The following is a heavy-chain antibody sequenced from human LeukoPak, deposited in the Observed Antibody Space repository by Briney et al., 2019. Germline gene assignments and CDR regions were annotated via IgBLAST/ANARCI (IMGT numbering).Heavy chain of an antibody. V-gene: IGHV4-4*02. J-gene: IGHJ4*02. CDR3: ARAVAGPRGRYFDY. CDR2: IYHSGST. Sequence: SETLSLTCAVSGGSISSSNWWSWVRQPPGKGLEWIGEIYHSGSTNYNPSLKSRVTISVDKSKNQFSLKLSSVTAADTAVYYCARAVAGPRGRYFDYWGQGTLVTVSS. D-gene: IGHD6-19*01. CDR1: GGSISSSNW.